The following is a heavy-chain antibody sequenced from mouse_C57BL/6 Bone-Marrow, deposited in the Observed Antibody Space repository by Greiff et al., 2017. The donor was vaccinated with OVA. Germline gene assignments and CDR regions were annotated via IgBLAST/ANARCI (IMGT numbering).Heavy chain of an antibody. V-gene: IGHV1-9*01. CDR1: GYTFTGYW. CDR2: ILPGSGST. J-gene: IGHJ1*03. CDR3: ARVGVWYYGSSYDWYFDV. Sequence: VKLVESGAELMKPGASVKLSCKATGYTFTGYWIEWVKQRPGHGLEWIGEILPGSGSTNYNEKFKGKATFTADTSSNTAYMQLSSLTTEDSAIYYCARVGVWYYGSSYDWYFDVWGTGTTVTVSS. D-gene: IGHD1-1*01.